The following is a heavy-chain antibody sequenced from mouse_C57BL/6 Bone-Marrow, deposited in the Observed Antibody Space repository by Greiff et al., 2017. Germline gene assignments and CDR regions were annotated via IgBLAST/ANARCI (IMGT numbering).Heavy chain of an antibody. CDR2: IYPGCGST. V-gene: IGHV1-55*01. CDR3: ARESTAVVASDYFAY. Sequence: QVQLQQPGAELVKPGASVKMSCKASGYTFTSYWITWVKQRPGQGLEWIGDIYPGCGSTNYNEKFKSKATLTVDTSSSTAYMQLSSLTSEDSAVYYCARESTAVVASDYFAYWGQGTTVTVYA. CDR1: GYTFTSYW. J-gene: IGHJ3*01. D-gene: IGHD1-1*01.